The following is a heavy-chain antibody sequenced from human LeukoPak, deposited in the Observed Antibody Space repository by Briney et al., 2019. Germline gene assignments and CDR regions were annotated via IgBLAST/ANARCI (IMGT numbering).Heavy chain of an antibody. CDR1: GGSFSGYY. J-gene: IGHJ4*02. D-gene: IGHD3-3*01. CDR3: ARGSLYDFWSGRVLDY. CDR2: INHSGST. Sequence: SETLSLTCAVYGGSFSGYYWSWIRQPPGKGLEWIGEINHSGSTNYNPSLKSRVTISVDTSKNQFSPTLSSVTAADTAVYYCARGSLYDFWSGRVLDYWGQGTLVTVSS. V-gene: IGHV4-34*01.